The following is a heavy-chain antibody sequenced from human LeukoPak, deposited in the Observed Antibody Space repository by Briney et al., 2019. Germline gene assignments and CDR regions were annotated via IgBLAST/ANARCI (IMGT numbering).Heavy chain of an antibody. D-gene: IGHD2-8*02. V-gene: IGHV3-30-3*02. Sequence: GGSLRLSCAASGFTFSSYAMHWVRQAPGKGLEWVAVISYDGSNKYYADSVKGRFTISRDNSRNTLYLQMNSLRAEDTAVYYCAKNCDFTGDDAFDVWGQGTMVTVS. CDR2: ISYDGSNK. CDR3: AKNCDFTGDDAFDV. J-gene: IGHJ3*01. CDR1: GFTFSSYA.